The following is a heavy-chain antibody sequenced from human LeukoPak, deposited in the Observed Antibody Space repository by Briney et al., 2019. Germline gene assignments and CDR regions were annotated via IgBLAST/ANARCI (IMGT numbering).Heavy chain of an antibody. CDR1: GFTFSSYG. Sequence: GGSLRLSCAASGFTFSSYGMSWVRQAPGRGLEWVSAISGSGGSTYYADSVKGRFTISRDNSKNTLYLQMNSLRAEDTAVYYCAKYYYDSSGSTSFDYWGQGTLVTVSS. CDR3: AKYYYDSSGSTSFDY. V-gene: IGHV3-23*01. D-gene: IGHD3-22*01. CDR2: ISGSGGST. J-gene: IGHJ4*02.